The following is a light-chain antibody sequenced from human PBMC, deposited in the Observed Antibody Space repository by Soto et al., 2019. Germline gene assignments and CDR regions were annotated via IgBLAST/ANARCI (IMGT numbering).Light chain of an antibody. Sequence: EIVMTQSPVTLSVSQGERATLSCRASESLGSNLAWYQQKPGQPPRLLIYDASMRETGVPPRFSGSGSGTEFTLTISNLQSEDFAIYFCQKFNKWPWTFGQGTKVDI. CDR3: QKFNKWPWT. J-gene: IGKJ1*01. CDR2: DAS. V-gene: IGKV3-15*01. CDR1: ESLGSN.